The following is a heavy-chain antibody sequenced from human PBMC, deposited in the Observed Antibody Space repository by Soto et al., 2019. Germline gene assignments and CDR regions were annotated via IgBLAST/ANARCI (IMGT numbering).Heavy chain of an antibody. D-gene: IGHD3-3*01. Sequence: GGSLRLSFAASGFTFTSYAMSWVRQAPGKGLEWVSSISGGGVSTYYADSVKGRFSISRDNSKNTLSLQMSSLRAEDTAVYYCATRPSGVVAFDIWGQGTMVTVSS. V-gene: IGHV3-23*01. J-gene: IGHJ3*02. CDR3: ATRPSGVVAFDI. CDR1: GFTFTSYA. CDR2: ISGGGVST.